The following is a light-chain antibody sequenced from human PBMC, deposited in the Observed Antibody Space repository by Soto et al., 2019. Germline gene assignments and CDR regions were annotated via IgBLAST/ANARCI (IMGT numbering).Light chain of an antibody. J-gene: IGKJ3*01. CDR3: QQYGSSPPIT. CDR2: GAS. CDR1: QSVSSSY. V-gene: IGKV3-20*01. Sequence: ESVLTQAPATRSLSTEERATLSCRASQSVSSSYLAWYQQKPGQAPRLLIYGASSRATGIPDRFSGSGSGTDFTLTISRLEPEDFAVYYCQQYGSSPPITFGPGISVDIK.